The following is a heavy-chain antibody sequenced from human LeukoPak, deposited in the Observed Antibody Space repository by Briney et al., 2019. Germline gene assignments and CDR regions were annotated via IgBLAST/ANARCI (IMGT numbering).Heavy chain of an antibody. J-gene: IGHJ4*02. Sequence: PSETLSLTCAVYGGSFSGYYWSWIRQPPGKGLEWIGEINHSGSTNYNPSLKSRVTISVDTSKNQFSLKLSSVTAADTAVYYCARALGDDYYFDYWGQGTLVTVSS. CDR1: GGSFSGYY. CDR3: ARALGDDYYFDY. V-gene: IGHV4-34*01. D-gene: IGHD4-17*01. CDR2: INHSGST.